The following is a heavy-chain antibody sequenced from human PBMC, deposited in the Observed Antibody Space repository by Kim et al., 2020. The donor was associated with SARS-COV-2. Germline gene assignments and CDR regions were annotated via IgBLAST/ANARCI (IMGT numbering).Heavy chain of an antibody. Sequence: ANYAQKVQGGVTITANESTSTAYMGLSSLRSEDTAVYDCARGRAGTDFDYWGQGTLVTVSS. CDR3: ARGRAGTDFDY. D-gene: IGHD6-19*01. CDR2: A. J-gene: IGHJ4*02. V-gene: IGHV1-69*01.